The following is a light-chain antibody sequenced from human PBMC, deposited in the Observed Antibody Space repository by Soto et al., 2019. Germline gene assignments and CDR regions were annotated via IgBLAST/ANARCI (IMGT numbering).Light chain of an antibody. CDR2: GAS. Sequence: VLTHSPATLSLSAGERATLSCRASLNVNSYLAWYQQKPGQAPRLLIYGASTRATGIPARFSGSGSGTDFTLTISRLEPEDFALYYCQQYGGSPITFGQGTRLEIK. J-gene: IGKJ5*01. CDR1: LNVNSY. CDR3: QQYGGSPIT. V-gene: IGKV3-20*01.